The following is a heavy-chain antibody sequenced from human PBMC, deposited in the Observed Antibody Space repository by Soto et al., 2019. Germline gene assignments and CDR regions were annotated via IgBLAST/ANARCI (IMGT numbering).Heavy chain of an antibody. J-gene: IGHJ5*02. CDR3: AEWARYCSGADCRA. Sequence: EVQLLEAGGGLVQPGGSLRLSCAASGFPFSSRAMSWVRQAPGKGLEWVSAVSGSGTITYYADSVKGRFTISTDTTKNTLYLKIISLRADDTAVYYCAEWARYCSGADCRAWGQGTLVTVSS. CDR2: VSGSGTIT. D-gene: IGHD2-15*01. CDR1: GFPFSSRA. V-gene: IGHV3-23*01.